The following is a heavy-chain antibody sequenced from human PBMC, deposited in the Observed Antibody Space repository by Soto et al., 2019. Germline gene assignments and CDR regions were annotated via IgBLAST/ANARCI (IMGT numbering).Heavy chain of an antibody. Sequence: QVQLQESGPGLVKPSETLSLTCTVSGGSISSYYWSWIRQPPGKGLEWIGYIYYSGSTNYNPSLKSPVTISVDTSKNQFSLKLSSVTAADTAVYYCARDSSPYNWNDYGMDVWGQGTTVTVSS. CDR3: ARDSSPYNWNDYGMDV. D-gene: IGHD1-20*01. CDR2: IYYSGST. V-gene: IGHV4-59*01. J-gene: IGHJ6*02. CDR1: GGSISSYY.